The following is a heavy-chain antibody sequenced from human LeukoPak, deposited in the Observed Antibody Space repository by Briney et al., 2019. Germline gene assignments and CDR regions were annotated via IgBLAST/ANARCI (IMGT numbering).Heavy chain of an antibody. CDR1: GYTFTSYG. J-gene: IGHJ5*02. D-gene: IGHD2-2*02. Sequence: GASVKVSCKASGYTFTSYGISWVRQAPGQGLEWMGWISAYNGNTNYAQKLQGRVTMTTGTSTSTAYMELRSLRSDDTAVYYCARTLVVVPAAIVNWFDPWGQGTLVTVSS. V-gene: IGHV1-18*01. CDR3: ARTLVVVPAAIVNWFDP. CDR2: ISAYNGNT.